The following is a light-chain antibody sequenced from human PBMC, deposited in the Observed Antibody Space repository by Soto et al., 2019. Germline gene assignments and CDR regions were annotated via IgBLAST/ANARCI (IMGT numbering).Light chain of an antibody. CDR2: EVT. CDR1: SSEVGGYNY. Sequence: QSVLTQPPSASGSPGQSVTISCTGTSSEVGGYNYVSWYQQYPGRDPKLMIYEVTKRPSGVPDRFSGDKSGNTASRTVSGRQAEEEGGYYCSPYAARKNFYCVFGGGTKVTVL. CDR3: SPYAARKNFYCV. J-gene: IGLJ3*02. V-gene: IGLV2-8*01.